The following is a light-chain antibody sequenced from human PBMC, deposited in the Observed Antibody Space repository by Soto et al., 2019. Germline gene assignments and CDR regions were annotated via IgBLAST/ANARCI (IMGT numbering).Light chain of an antibody. CDR3: QQYNNWPPIT. CDR2: GAS. J-gene: IGKJ5*01. Sequence: EIFMTQSPCTLSLSPGGIAILSCRASQPVSSNFLAWYQQKPGQAPRLLIYGASTRATGIPARFSGSGSGTEFTLTISSLQSEDFAVYYCQQYNNWPPITFGQGTRLEIK. V-gene: IGKV3-15*01. CDR1: QPVSSN.